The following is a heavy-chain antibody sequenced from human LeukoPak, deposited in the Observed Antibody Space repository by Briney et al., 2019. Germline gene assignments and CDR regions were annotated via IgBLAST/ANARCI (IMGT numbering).Heavy chain of an antibody. Sequence: SETLSLTCAVYGGSFSGYYWSWIRQPPGKGLEWIGEINHSGSTNYNPSLKSRVAISVDTSKNQFSLKLSSVTAADTAVYYCARHVYRSGYDRPGNLLAVAGHMDVWDKGTTVTISS. CDR2: INHSGST. V-gene: IGHV4-34*01. CDR1: GGSFSGYY. CDR3: ARHVYRSGYDRPGNLLAVAGHMDV. J-gene: IGHJ6*03. D-gene: IGHD6-19*01.